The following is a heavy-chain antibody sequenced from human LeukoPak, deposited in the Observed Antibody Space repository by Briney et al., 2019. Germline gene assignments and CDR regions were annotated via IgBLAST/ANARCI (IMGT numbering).Heavy chain of an antibody. D-gene: IGHD6-19*01. CDR1: GFTFSDYY. J-gene: IGHJ6*03. CDR3: AREVSSGWPRPIYYYMDV. Sequence: GGSLRLSCAASGFTFSDYYMSWIRQAPGKGLEWVSYISSSGSTIYYADSVKGRFTISRDNAKNSLYLQMNSLRAEDTAVYYCAREVSSGWPRPIYYYMDVWGKGTTVTVSS. V-gene: IGHV3-11*01. CDR2: ISSSGSTI.